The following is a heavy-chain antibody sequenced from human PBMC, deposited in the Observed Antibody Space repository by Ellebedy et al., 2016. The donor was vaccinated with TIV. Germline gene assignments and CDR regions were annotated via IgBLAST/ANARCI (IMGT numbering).Heavy chain of an antibody. CDR2: VYYSGKT. CDR3: ASTYSSSQLDYYYYGMEV. D-gene: IGHD6-13*01. CDR1: GGSITGGTYY. Sequence: MPSETLSLTCTVSGGSITGGTYYWGWVRQPPGKGLEWIGSVYYSGKTYDNPFLKSRVTMSVDTSKNQLSLKLSSVTAADTAVYYCASTYSSSQLDYYYYGMEVWGLGTTVTVSS. V-gene: IGHV4-39*07. J-gene: IGHJ6*02.